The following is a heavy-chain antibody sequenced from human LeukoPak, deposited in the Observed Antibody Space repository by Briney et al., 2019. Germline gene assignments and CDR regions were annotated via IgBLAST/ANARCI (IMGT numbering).Heavy chain of an antibody. CDR3: ARTRTAMVHPYYYYYMDV. CDR1: GGTFSSYA. J-gene: IGHJ6*03. CDR2: IIPIFGTA. D-gene: IGHD5-18*01. V-gene: IGHV1-69*06. Sequence: SVKVSCKASGGTFSSYAISWVRQAPGQGLEWMGGIIPIFGTANYAQKFQGRVTITADKSTSTAYMELSSLRSEDTAVYYCARTRTAMVHPYYYYYMDVWGKGTTVTVSS.